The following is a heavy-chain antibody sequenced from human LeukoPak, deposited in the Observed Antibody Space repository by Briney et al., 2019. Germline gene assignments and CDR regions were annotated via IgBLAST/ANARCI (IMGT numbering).Heavy chain of an antibody. J-gene: IGHJ4*02. CDR1: GLTFSTYW. V-gene: IGHV3-74*01. CDR3: AGGASSTVHY. CDR2: INGDGSL. Sequence: GGSLRLSCAASGLTFSTYWMHWVRQAPGKGLVWVSRINGDGSLSYADSVKGRFTISRDNTKNMLYLQMNSLRAEDTAVYYCAGGASSTVHYWGREPWSPSPQ. D-gene: IGHD6-13*01.